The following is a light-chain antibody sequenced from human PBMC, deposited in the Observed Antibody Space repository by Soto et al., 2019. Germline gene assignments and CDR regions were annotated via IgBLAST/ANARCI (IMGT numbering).Light chain of an antibody. J-gene: IGLJ1*01. CDR2: DVS. Sequence: QSVPTQPRSVSGSPGQSVTMSCTGTSSDVGGYNYVSWYQQHPGKAPKLMIYDVSKRPSGVPDRFSGSKSGNTASLTISGLQAEDEADYYCYSYAGISDVFGTGTKLTVL. CDR1: SSDVGGYNY. CDR3: YSYAGISDV. V-gene: IGLV2-11*01.